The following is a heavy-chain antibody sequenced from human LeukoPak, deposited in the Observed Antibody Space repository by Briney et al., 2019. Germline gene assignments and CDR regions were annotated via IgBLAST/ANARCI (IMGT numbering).Heavy chain of an antibody. CDR1: GFTFDDYA. J-gene: IGHJ6*03. Sequence: PGGSLRLSCAASGFTFDDYAMHWVRQAPGKGLEWVSGISWNSGSIGYADSVKGRFTISRDNAKNSLYLQMNSLRAEDMALYYCAKDGYSSSRPGPNYYYYYMDVWGKGTTVTVSS. CDR3: AKDGYSSSRPGPNYYYYYMDV. CDR2: ISWNSGSI. V-gene: IGHV3-9*03. D-gene: IGHD6-13*01.